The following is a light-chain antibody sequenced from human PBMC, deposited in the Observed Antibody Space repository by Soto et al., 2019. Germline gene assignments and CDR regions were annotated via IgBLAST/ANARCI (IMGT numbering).Light chain of an antibody. Sequence: DIQMTQSPSSLSASVGDRVTITCRASQSISSYLNWYQQKPGKAPRLLIYAASSLQSGVPSRFSGSGSGTDFTLTISSLQPEDFATYYCQHSYSTPTFGQVTKLEIK. CDR2: AAS. CDR3: QHSYSTPT. V-gene: IGKV1-39*01. J-gene: IGKJ2*01. CDR1: QSISSY.